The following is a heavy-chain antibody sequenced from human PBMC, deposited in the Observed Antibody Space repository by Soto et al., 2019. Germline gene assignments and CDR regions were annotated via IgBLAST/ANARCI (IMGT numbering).Heavy chain of an antibody. D-gene: IGHD4-17*01. CDR1: GYTFTSYY. CDR3: ARVYGEYWNFDL. J-gene: IGHJ2*01. V-gene: IGHV1-46*01. CDR2: INPSCGST. Sequence: ASVKVSCKGSGYTFTSYYMHWVRQAPGQGLEWMGIINPSCGSTSYAQKFQGRVTMTRDTSTSTVYMELSSLRSEDTAVYYCARVYGEYWNFDLWGRGTLVTVSS.